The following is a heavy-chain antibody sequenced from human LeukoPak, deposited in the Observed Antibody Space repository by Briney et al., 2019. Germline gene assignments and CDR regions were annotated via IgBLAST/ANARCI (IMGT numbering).Heavy chain of an antibody. CDR3: ARGDYGGNSP. Sequence: SETLSLTCTVSGGSISSGSYYWSWIRQPAGKGLEWIGRIYSSGSTNYNPSLKSRVTISVDTSKNQFSLKLSSVTAADTAVYYCARGDYGGNSPWGQGTLVTVSS. CDR1: GGSISSGSYY. J-gene: IGHJ5*02. CDR2: IYSSGST. V-gene: IGHV4-61*02. D-gene: IGHD4-23*01.